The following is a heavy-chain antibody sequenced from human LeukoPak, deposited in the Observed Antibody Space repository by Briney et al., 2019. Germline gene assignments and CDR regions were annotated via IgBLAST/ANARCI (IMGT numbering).Heavy chain of an antibody. V-gene: IGHV1-18*04. Sequence: APLKVSCKASGYTFTRYGISRGGQAPGPGVEWMGWISAYNGNTNYAQKLQGRVTMTTDTSTSTAYMELRSLRSDDTAVYYCARVRDTAMPSDYWGQGTLVTVSS. J-gene: IGHJ4*02. CDR2: ISAYNGNT. CDR1: GYTFTRYG. D-gene: IGHD5-18*01. CDR3: ARVRDTAMPSDY.